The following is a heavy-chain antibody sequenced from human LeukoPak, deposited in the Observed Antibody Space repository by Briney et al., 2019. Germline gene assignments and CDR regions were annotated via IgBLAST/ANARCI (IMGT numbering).Heavy chain of an antibody. J-gene: IGHJ4*02. CDR1: GYSISSGYY. CDR3: ARVGFRVRGVEYFDY. CDR2: IYHSGST. D-gene: IGHD3-10*01. Sequence: SETLSLTCTVSGYSISSGYYWGWIRQPPGKGLEWIGSIYHSGSTCYNPSLKSRVTISVDTSKNQFSLKLSSVTAADTAVYYCARVGFRVRGVEYFDYWGQGTLVTVSS. V-gene: IGHV4-38-2*02.